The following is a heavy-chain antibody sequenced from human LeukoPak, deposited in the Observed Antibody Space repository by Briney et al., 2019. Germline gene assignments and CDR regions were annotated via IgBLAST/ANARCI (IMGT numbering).Heavy chain of an antibody. D-gene: IGHD2-2*01. Sequence: SETLSLTCTVSGGSISSYYWSWIRQPPGKGLEWIGYIYYSGSTNYNPSLKSRVTISVDTSKNQFSLKLSSVTAADTAVYYCARVALGYCSSTSCRFGWFDPWGQGTLVTVSS. CDR1: GGSISSYY. CDR3: ARVALGYCSSTSCRFGWFDP. V-gene: IGHV4-59*01. CDR2: IYYSGST. J-gene: IGHJ5*02.